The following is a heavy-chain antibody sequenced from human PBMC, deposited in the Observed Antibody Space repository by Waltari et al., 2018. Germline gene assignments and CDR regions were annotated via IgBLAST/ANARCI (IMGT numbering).Heavy chain of an antibody. Sequence: EVQLVESGGGLVQPGGSLRLSCPAAGFTFSSQWMTWVRQAPGKGLEWVANIKRDGSEKYHVDSVKGRFTISRDNAKNSLYLQMESLRGEDTAVYYCARGGYDSSWYWRDWGQGTLVTVSS. CDR3: ARGGYDSSWYWRD. V-gene: IGHV3-7*04. CDR2: IKRDGSEK. CDR1: GFTFSSQW. D-gene: IGHD6-13*01. J-gene: IGHJ4*02.